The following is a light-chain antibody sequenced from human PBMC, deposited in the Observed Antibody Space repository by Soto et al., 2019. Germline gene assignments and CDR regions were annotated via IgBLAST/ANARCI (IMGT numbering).Light chain of an antibody. CDR1: QSVTTY. Sequence: EIVLTQSPATLSLSPGERATLSCRASQSVTTYLAWYQQKPGRAPRLLIYDASNRATGIPARFSGSGSGTDFTLTISSLDPEDFALYYCQQRSNWPLTFGGGTKVEIK. J-gene: IGKJ4*01. V-gene: IGKV3-11*01. CDR3: QQRSNWPLT. CDR2: DAS.